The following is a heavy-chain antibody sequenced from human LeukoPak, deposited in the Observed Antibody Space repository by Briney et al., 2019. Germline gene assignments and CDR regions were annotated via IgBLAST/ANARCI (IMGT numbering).Heavy chain of an antibody. Sequence: GGSLRLSCAASGFTFSSYAMSWVRQAPGKGLEWVSGISGSGGSTDYADSVKGRFTISRDNSKNTLYLQMNSLRAEDTAVYYCAKDKIVGALLRFDYWGQGTLVSVSS. V-gene: IGHV3-23*01. CDR3: AKDKIVGALLRFDY. D-gene: IGHD1-26*01. J-gene: IGHJ4*02. CDR2: ISGSGGST. CDR1: GFTFSSYA.